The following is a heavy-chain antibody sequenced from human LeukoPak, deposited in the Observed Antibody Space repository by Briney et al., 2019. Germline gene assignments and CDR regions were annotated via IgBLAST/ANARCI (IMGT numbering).Heavy chain of an antibody. CDR2: IIPILGIA. CDR1: GGTFSSYA. Sequence: SVKVSCKASGGTFSSYAISWVRQAPGQGLEWMGRIIPILGIANYAQKLQGRVTITADKSTSTAYMELSSLRSEDTAVYYCARAYGSGSYELDYWGQGTLVTVSS. CDR3: ARAYGSGSYELDY. D-gene: IGHD3-10*01. J-gene: IGHJ4*02. V-gene: IGHV1-69*04.